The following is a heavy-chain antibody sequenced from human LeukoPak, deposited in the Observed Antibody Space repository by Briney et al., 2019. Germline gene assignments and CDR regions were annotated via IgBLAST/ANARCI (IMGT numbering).Heavy chain of an antibody. D-gene: IGHD3-22*01. J-gene: IGHJ2*01. V-gene: IGHV4-59*01. CDR3: AREEQWLPNVRYFDL. Sequence: PSETLSLTCTVSGGSISSYYWSWIRQPPGKGLEWIGYIYYSGSTNYNPSLKSRVTISVDTSKNQFSLKLSSVTAADTAVYYYAREEQWLPNVRYFDLWGRGTLVTVSS. CDR2: IYYSGST. CDR1: GGSISSYY.